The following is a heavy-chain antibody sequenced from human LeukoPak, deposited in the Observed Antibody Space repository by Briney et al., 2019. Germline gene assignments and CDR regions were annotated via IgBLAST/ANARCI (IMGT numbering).Heavy chain of an antibody. J-gene: IGHJ4*02. CDR1: GYSFTSYW. V-gene: IGHV5-51*01. Sequence: GESLKISCKGSGYSFTSYWIGWVRQMPGKGLEWMGIIYPGDSDTRYSPSFQGQVTISADKSISTANLQWSSLKASDTAMYYCARQDPDALYYFDYWGQGTLVTVSS. CDR2: IYPGDSDT. CDR3: ARQDPDALYYFDY. D-gene: IGHD2-2*01.